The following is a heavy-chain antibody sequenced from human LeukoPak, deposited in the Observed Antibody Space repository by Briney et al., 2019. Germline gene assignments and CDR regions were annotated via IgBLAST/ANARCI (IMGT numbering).Heavy chain of an antibody. J-gene: IGHJ4*02. CDR2: IKQDGSEK. CDR1: GFTFSSYW. V-gene: IGHV3-7*01. CDR3: ARERWELLHYFDY. Sequence: PGGSLRLSCAASGFTFSSYWTSWVRQAPGKGLEWVANIKQDGSEKYYVDSVKGRFTISRDNAKNSLYLQMNSLRAEDTAVYYCARERWELLHYFDYWGQGTLVTVSS. D-gene: IGHD1-26*01.